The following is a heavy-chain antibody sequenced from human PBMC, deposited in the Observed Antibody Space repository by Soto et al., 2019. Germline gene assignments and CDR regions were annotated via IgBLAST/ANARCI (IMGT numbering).Heavy chain of an antibody. CDR2: INHSGST. D-gene: IGHD3-22*01. CDR3: ARGALYYYDSSGYYYFDY. Sequence: QVQLQQWGAGLLKPSETLSLTCAVYGGSFSGYYWSWIRQPPGKGLEWIGEINHSGSTNYNPSRKSRVTKSVDTSKNQFSLKLSSVTAAYTAVYYCARGALYYYDSSGYYYFDYWGQGTLVTVSS. V-gene: IGHV4-34*01. J-gene: IGHJ4*02. CDR1: GGSFSGYY.